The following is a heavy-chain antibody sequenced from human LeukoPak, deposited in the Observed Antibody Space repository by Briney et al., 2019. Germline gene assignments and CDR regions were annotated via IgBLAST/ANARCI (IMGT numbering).Heavy chain of an antibody. CDR2: IYYSGST. V-gene: IGHV4-59*12. CDR3: ARATIFGVGSPYYFDY. D-gene: IGHD3-3*01. J-gene: IGHJ4*02. Sequence: SETLSLTCTVSGGSTSSYYWSWIRQPPGKGLEWIGYIYYSGSTNYNPSLKSRVTISVDTSKNQFSLKLSSVTAADTAVYYCARATIFGVGSPYYFDYWGQGTLVTVSS. CDR1: GGSTSSYY.